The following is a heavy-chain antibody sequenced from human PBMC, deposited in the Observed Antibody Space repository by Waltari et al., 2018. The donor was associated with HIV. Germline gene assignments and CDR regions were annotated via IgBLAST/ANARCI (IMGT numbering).Heavy chain of an antibody. Sequence: QLQLQESGPGLVQPSATLSITCTVSGASVFSSVSSWGWIRQPPGRGLEWIGTLYYTGNTYYNPSLQSRVTISVGVSKNQFSLKLGSVSASDTAVYYCARLDCSGGTCSPFDPWGQGTLVTVSS. CDR1: GASVFSSVSS. CDR3: ARLDCSGGTCSPFDP. D-gene: IGHD2-15*01. J-gene: IGHJ5*02. V-gene: IGHV4-39*01. CDR2: LYYTGNT.